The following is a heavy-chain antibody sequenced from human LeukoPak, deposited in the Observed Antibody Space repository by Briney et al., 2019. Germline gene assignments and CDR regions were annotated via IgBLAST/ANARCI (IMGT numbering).Heavy chain of an antibody. CDR3: ARGYAADY. Sequence: GRSLRLSCAASGFTFSGYAMHWVRQAPGKGLEWVAVISYDGSNKYYADSVKGRFTISRDNSKNTLYLQMNSLRAEDTAVYYCARGYAADYWGQGTLVTVSS. D-gene: IGHD6-25*01. CDR1: GFTFSGYA. J-gene: IGHJ4*02. V-gene: IGHV3-30-3*01. CDR2: ISYDGSNK.